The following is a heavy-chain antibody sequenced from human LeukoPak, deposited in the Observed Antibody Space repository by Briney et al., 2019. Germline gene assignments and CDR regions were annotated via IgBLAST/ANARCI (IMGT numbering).Heavy chain of an antibody. CDR3: ARDLHPGLTGYFDS. CDR2: MSYDEKYK. V-gene: IGHV3-30*14. D-gene: IGHD1-14*01. CDR1: GFNFSNYA. Sequence: AGGSLRLSCAASGFNFSNYAIHWVRQAPGKGLEWVAVMSYDEKYKIYADSVKGRFTISRDNSKNTVSLQMKSLRAEDTAVYYCARDLHPGLTGYFDSWGQGTLVTVSS. J-gene: IGHJ4*02.